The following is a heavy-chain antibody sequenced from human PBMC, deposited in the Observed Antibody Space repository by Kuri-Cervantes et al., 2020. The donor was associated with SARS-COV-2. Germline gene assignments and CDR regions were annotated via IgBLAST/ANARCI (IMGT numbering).Heavy chain of an antibody. CDR3: ARSSSWYAVDY. CDR2: IYYSGST. Sequence: SETLSLTCAVSGGSISSYYWSWIRQPPGKGLEWIGYIYYSGSTNYNPSLKSRVTISVDTSKNQFSPKLSSVTAADTAVYYCARSSSWYAVDYWGQGTLVTVSS. D-gene: IGHD6-13*01. J-gene: IGHJ4*02. CDR1: GGSISSYY. V-gene: IGHV4-59*01.